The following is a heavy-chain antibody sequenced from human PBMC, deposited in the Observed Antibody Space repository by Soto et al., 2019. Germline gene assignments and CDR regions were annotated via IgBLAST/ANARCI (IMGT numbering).Heavy chain of an antibody. V-gene: IGHV4-34*01. D-gene: IGHD2-15*01. CDR3: ARGQVCSGGSCFSKY. Sequence: QVQLQQWGAGLLKPSETLSLTCPVYGGSFSGYYWYWIRQPPGKGLEWIGQINYGGSTNYNPSLKSRVTISVDTSKNQFSLKLNSVTAADTAVYFCARGQVCSGGSCFSKYWGQGTLVTVSS. CDR1: GGSFSGYY. J-gene: IGHJ4*02. CDR2: INYGGST.